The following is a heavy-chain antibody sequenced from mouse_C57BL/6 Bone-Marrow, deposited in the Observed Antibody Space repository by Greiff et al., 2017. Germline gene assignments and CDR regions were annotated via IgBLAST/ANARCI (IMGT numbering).Heavy chain of an antibody. D-gene: IGHD2-4*01. J-gene: IGHJ4*01. V-gene: IGHV1-81*01. CDR3: AIGNYDYDACYYYAMDY. CDR1: GYTFTSYG. Sequence: VQLQQSGAELVRPGASVQLSCKASGYTFTSYGISWVKQRTGQGLEWIGEIYPRSGNTYYNEKFKGKATLTADKSSSTAYMELSSLTSEDSAVYFDAIGNYDYDACYYYAMDYWGQGTSVTVSS. CDR2: IYPRSGNT.